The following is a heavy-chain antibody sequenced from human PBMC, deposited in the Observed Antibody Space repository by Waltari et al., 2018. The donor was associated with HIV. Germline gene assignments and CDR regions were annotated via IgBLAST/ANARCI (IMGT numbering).Heavy chain of an antibody. CDR3: ARDRLSVTTRGGYYYGLDV. V-gene: IGHV4-30-2*01. D-gene: IGHD4-17*01. J-gene: IGHJ6*02. CDR1: GGSISSGGYS. Sequence: QLQLQESGSGLVKPSQTLSLTCAVSGGSISSGGYSWTWIRQPPGKGLEWIGYISQSGTTYYTPSLQSRVTISLDRSKTQFSLKLRSVTAADTAVYYCARDRLSVTTRGGYYYGLDVWGQGP. CDR2: ISQSGTT.